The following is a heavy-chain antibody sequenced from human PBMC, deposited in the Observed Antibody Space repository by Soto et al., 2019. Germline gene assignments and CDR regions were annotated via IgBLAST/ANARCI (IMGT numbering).Heavy chain of an antibody. CDR3: AREGDYMHGYYFDY. V-gene: IGHV3-33*01. CDR2: IWYDGSNK. CDR1: GFTFSSYG. Sequence: QVQLVESGGGVVQPGRSLRLSCAASGFTFSSYGMHWVRQAPGKGLEWVAVIWYDGSNKYYADSVKGRFTISRDNSKNTLYLQMNSLRAEDTAVYYCAREGDYMHGYYFDYWGQGTLVTVSS. D-gene: IGHD3-10*01. J-gene: IGHJ4*02.